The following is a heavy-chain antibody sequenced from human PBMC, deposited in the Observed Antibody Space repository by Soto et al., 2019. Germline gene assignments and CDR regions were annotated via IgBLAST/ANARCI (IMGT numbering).Heavy chain of an antibody. V-gene: IGHV3-23*01. D-gene: IGHD3-16*01. CDR1: GLTFSSYA. CDR2: ISGSGGRT. J-gene: IGHJ4*02. CDR3: AKTPFFDY. Sequence: RRLSCAASGLTFSSYAMSWVRQAPGKGLEWVSAISGSGGRTYYGDSVKGRFTISRDNSKNTLYLQMISLRAEDTAVYYCAKTPFFDYWGQGTLVPVSS.